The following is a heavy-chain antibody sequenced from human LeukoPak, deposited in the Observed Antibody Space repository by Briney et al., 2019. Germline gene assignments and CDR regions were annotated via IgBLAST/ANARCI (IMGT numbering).Heavy chain of an antibody. J-gene: IGHJ4*02. CDR2: IYTSGST. CDR1: GGSISSGSYY. V-gene: IGHV4-61*02. Sequence: PSQTLSLTCTVSGGSISSGSYYWRWIRQPAGKGLEWIGRIYTSGSTNYNPSLKSRVTISVDTSKNQFYLKLSSVTAADTAVYYCARSQYSGSYYSVGYWGQGTLVTVSS. CDR3: ARSQYSGSYYSVGY. D-gene: IGHD1-26*01.